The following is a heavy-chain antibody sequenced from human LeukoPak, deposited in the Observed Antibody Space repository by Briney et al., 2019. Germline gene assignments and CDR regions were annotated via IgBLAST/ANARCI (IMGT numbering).Heavy chain of an antibody. D-gene: IGHD6-19*01. J-gene: IGHJ5*02. CDR1: GYSIRNGYN. Sequence: SETLSLTCTVSGYSIRNGYNWGWIRLSPGKGLEWLGSIYQSGSTYDNPSLKSRVTISVDTSKNQFSLKLSSVTAADTAVYYCAKGAGPPWFDPWGQGTLVTVSS. CDR3: AKGAGPPWFDP. V-gene: IGHV4-38-2*02. CDR2: IYQSGST.